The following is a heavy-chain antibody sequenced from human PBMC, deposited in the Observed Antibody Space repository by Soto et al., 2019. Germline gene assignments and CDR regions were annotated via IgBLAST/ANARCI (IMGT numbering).Heavy chain of an antibody. Sequence: SETLSLTCAVYGGSFSGYYWSWIRQPPGKGLEWIGEINHSGSTNYNPSLKSRVTISVDTSKNQFSLKLSSVTAADTAVYYCARARYSGSFDAFDIWGQGTMVTVSS. CDR2: INHSGST. V-gene: IGHV4-34*01. CDR3: ARARYSGSFDAFDI. J-gene: IGHJ3*02. D-gene: IGHD1-26*01. CDR1: GGSFSGYY.